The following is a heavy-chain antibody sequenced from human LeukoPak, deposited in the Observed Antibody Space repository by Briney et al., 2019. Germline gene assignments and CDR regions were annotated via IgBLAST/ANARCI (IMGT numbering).Heavy chain of an antibody. J-gene: IGHJ4*02. CDR1: GGSLSSYF. CDR3: ARGTNIGSSPYYFDY. V-gene: IGHV4-59*12. Sequence: SETLSLTCTVSGGSLSSYFWHWIRQPPGKGLEWMGYIYDSGTTAYNPSLKGRVTMSVDTSKNQFSLKLSSVTTADTAVYYCARGTNIGSSPYYFDYWGQGTLVTVSS. CDR2: IYDSGTT. D-gene: IGHD6-6*01.